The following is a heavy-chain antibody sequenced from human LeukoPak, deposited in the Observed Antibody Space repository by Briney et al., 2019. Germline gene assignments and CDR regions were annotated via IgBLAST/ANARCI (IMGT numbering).Heavy chain of an antibody. CDR3: AKDFAAFDI. CDR2: ISYDGSNK. Sequence: GRSLRLSCAASGFTFSSYGMHWVRQAPGEGVEWVAVISYDGSNKYYADSVKGRFTISRDNSKNTLYLQMNSLRAEDTAVYYCAKDFAAFDIWGQGTMVTVSS. CDR1: GFTFSSYG. J-gene: IGHJ3*02. V-gene: IGHV3-30*18.